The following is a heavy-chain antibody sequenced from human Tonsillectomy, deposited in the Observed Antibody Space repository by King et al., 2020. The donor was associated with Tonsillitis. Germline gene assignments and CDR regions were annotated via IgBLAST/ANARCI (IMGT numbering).Heavy chain of an antibody. D-gene: IGHD6-6*01. CDR2: IYYSGST. CDR3: VRRGDSSPSGGYFDY. V-gene: IGHV4-59*01. J-gene: IGHJ4*02. Sequence: VQLQESGPGLVKPSETLSLTCTVSCCSIRSYYWSWIRQPPGKGLEWSGYIYYSGSTNYNPSLKSRGPISGDTSKNQFSLKLRSVTAADTAVYYCVRRGDSSPSGGYFDYWGQGTLVTVSS. CDR1: CCSIRSYY.